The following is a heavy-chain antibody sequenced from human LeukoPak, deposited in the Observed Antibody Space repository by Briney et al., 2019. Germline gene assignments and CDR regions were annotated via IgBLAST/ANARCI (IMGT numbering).Heavy chain of an antibody. CDR1: DGSINRYY. CDR3: ARFSGSYRPFDS. Sequence: SETLSLTCTVSDGSINRYYWSWIRQPPGEGLEWIGYVSYSGSTNSNPSLKSRVTISVDTSKKQFSLDLSSVTAADTAVYYCARFSGSYRPFDSWGQGILVTVSS. J-gene: IGHJ4*02. D-gene: IGHD3-16*02. V-gene: IGHV4-59*01. CDR2: VSYSGST.